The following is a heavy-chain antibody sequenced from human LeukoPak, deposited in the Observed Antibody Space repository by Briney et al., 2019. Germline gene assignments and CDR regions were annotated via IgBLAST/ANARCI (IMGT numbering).Heavy chain of an antibody. V-gene: IGHV3-30*18. CDR2: ISYDGSNK. Sequence: PGRSLRLSCVASEFTFRSYDMHWVRQAPGKGLEWVAVISYDGSNKDYADFVKGRFTISRDNSKNTLYLQMNSLRAEDTAVYYCAKEVRGDAFDIWGQGTMVTVSS. CDR3: AKEVRGDAFDI. CDR1: EFTFRSYD. D-gene: IGHD3-16*01. J-gene: IGHJ3*02.